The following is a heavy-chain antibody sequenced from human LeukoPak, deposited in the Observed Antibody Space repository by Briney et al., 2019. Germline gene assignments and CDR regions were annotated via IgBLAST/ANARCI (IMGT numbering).Heavy chain of an antibody. CDR1: GFTFRTYW. CDR3: ARDTLGEGEDANYAVYYFDY. D-gene: IGHD4/OR15-4a*01. V-gene: IGHV3-7*01. J-gene: IGHJ4*02. Sequence: PGGSLRLSCAASGFTFRTYWMSWVRQAPGKGLEWVANIKQDGNEKYYVDSVKGRFNISRDNAKNSLDLQMNSLRAEDTAVYHCARDTLGEGEDANYAVYYFDYWGQGTPVTVSS. CDR2: IKQDGNEK.